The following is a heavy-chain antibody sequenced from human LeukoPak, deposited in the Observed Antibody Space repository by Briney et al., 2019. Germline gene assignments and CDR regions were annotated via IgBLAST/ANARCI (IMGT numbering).Heavy chain of an antibody. J-gene: IGHJ4*02. Sequence: GGSLRLSCAASGFTFSSYSMNWVRQAPGKGLEWVSYISSSSSTIYYADSVKGRFTISRDNAKNTLYLQMNSLRAEDTAVYYCAGWFGELSPYFDYWGQGTLVTVSS. CDR1: GFTFSSYS. D-gene: IGHD3-10*01. CDR2: ISSSSSTI. CDR3: AGWFGELSPYFDY. V-gene: IGHV3-48*01.